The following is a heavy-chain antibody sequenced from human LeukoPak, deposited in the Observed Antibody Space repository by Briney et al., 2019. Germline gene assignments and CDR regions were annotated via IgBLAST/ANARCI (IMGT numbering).Heavy chain of an antibody. Sequence: GRSLRLSCAASGFTFDDYAMHWVRQAPGKGLEWVSGITWNSGRIGYADSVKGRFTISRDNAKNSLYLQMNSLRAEDTAVYYCARGRFLEWLSMGDYWGQGTLVTVSS. D-gene: IGHD3-3*01. V-gene: IGHV3-9*01. CDR2: ITWNSGRI. J-gene: IGHJ4*02. CDR1: GFTFDDYA. CDR3: ARGRFLEWLSMGDY.